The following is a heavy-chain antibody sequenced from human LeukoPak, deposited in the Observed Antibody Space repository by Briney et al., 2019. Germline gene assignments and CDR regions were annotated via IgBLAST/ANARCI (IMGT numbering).Heavy chain of an antibody. CDR1: GFTFSSYW. V-gene: IGHV3-7*03. CDR2: IKQDGSEK. CDR3: ARGRSGAATQLDY. D-gene: IGHD6-13*01. J-gene: IGHJ4*02. Sequence: GGSLRLSCAASGFTFSSYWMSWVRQAPGKGLEWVANIKQDGSEKYYVDSVKGRFTISRDNAKNSLYLQMNSLRAEDTAVYYCARGRSGAATQLDYWGQGTLVTVSS.